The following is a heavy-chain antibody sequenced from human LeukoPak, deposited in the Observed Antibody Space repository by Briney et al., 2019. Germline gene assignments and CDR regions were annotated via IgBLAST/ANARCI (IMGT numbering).Heavy chain of an antibody. D-gene: IGHD2-21*01. J-gene: IGHJ6*03. CDR3: AKFGERIYYYYMDV. Sequence: GGSLRLSCAASGFTFSSYAMSWVRQAPGKGREWVSAISGSGGSTYYADSVKGRFTISRGNSKNTLYLQMNSLRAEDTAVYYGAKFGERIYYYYMDVWGKGTTVTVSS. V-gene: IGHV3-23*01. CDR2: ISGSGGST. CDR1: GFTFSSYA.